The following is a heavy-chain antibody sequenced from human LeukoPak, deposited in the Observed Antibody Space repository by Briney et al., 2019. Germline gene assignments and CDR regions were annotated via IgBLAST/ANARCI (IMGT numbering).Heavy chain of an antibody. Sequence: PGGSLRLSCAVSGFXFSSYAINWVRQAPGKGLEWVSGISGSGAGTYYADSVKGRFTISRDNSKNTLYLQMNSLRAEDTAVYYCAKMVREFYTISYYFDYWGQGTLVTVSS. D-gene: IGHD2-8*01. CDR2: ISGSGAGT. J-gene: IGHJ4*02. CDR1: GFXFSSYA. CDR3: AKMVREFYTISYYFDY. V-gene: IGHV3-23*01.